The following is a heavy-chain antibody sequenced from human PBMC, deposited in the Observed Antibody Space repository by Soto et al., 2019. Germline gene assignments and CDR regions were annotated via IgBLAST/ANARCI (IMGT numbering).Heavy chain of an antibody. Sequence: GGSLRLSCAASGFIFSSNVMNWVRQAPGKGLEWVSSISSSSTYIYYTDSVKGRFNISRDNAKNSLFLQINSLRAEDTAVYYCATTSTGYSNYPLDYWGQGTLVTVSS. D-gene: IGHD4-4*01. CDR1: GFIFSSNV. CDR3: ATTSTGYSNYPLDY. CDR2: ISSSSTYI. V-gene: IGHV3-21*01. J-gene: IGHJ4*02.